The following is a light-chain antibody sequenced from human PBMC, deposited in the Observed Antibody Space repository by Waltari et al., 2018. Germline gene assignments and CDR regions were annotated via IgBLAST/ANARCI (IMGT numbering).Light chain of an antibody. V-gene: IGLV3-1*01. CDR1: QLGDQY. CDR2: QNN. CDR3: QAWDSSTAHVV. Sequence: SYALTQPPSVSVSPGQTASITCHGDQLGDQYVSWSQQEPGQSPVVVIYQNNKRPSGIPERFSGSNSGNTATLTISGTQAMDEADYYCQAWDSSTAHVVFGGGTKLTVL. J-gene: IGLJ2*01.